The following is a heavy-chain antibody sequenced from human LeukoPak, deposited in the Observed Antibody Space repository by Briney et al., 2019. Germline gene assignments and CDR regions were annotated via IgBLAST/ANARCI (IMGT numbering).Heavy chain of an antibody. CDR3: ARGVTYYLILDY. Sequence: ASVKVSCKASGGTFSSYAISWVRQAPGQGLEWMGGIIPIFGTANYAQKFQGRVTITADESTSTAYMELSSLRSEDTAVYYCARGVTYYLILDYWGQGTLVTVSS. CDR2: IIPIFGTA. D-gene: IGHD2/OR15-2a*01. V-gene: IGHV1-69*13. CDR1: GGTFSSYA. J-gene: IGHJ4*02.